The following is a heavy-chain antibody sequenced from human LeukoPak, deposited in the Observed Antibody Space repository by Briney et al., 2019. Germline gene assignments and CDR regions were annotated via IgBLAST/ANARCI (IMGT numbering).Heavy chain of an antibody. CDR2: IIPIFGTA. CDR1: GGTFSSYA. J-gene: IGHJ4*02. D-gene: IGHD3-3*02. V-gene: IGHV1-69*13. Sequence: ASVKVSCKTSGGTFSSYAISWVRQAPGQGLEWMGGIIPIFGTANYAQKFQGRVTITADESTSTAYMELSSLRSEDTAVYYCARVHFWSGYYMGPFFDYWGQGTLVTVSS. CDR3: ARVHFWSGYYMGPFFDY.